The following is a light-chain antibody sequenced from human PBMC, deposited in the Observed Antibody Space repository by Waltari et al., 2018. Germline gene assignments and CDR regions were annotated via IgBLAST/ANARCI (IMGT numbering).Light chain of an antibody. J-gene: IGKJ4*01. CDR1: QSVSSN. CDR3: QQYNNWLALT. CDR2: GAS. V-gene: IGKV3-15*01. Sequence: EIVMTQSPATLSVSPGERATLSCRASQSVSSNLAWYQQKPGQAPRRLIYGASTRATGIPARFSGSGSGTEFTLTISSMQSEDFAVYYCQQYNNWLALTFGGGTKVEIK.